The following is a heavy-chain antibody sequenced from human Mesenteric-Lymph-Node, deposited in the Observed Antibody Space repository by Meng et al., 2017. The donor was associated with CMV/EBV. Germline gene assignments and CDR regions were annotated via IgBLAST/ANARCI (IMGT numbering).Heavy chain of an antibody. CDR1: GFNVRDKY. V-gene: IGHV3-66*01. Sequence: EVALGGSGGGLVQPGGSLRLSCAASGFNVRDKYMSWVRQAPGKGLEWVCIIYRGDNTYYIDSVKDRFTVSRDNSKNTMYLQMNSLRVEDTAVYYCTGDSVSNPNLDYWGQGTLVTVSS. D-gene: IGHD3-10*01. CDR2: IYRGDNT. J-gene: IGHJ4*02. CDR3: TGDSVSNPNLDY.